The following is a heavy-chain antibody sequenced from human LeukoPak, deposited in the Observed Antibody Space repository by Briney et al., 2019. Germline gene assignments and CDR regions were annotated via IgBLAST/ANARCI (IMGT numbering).Heavy chain of an antibody. CDR3: ARGSQGPRRY. Sequence: SETLSLTCTVSGGSISSYYWSWIRQPPGKGLEWIGYIYYSGSTNYNPSPKSRVTISVDTSKNQFSLKLSSVTAADTAVYYCARGSQGPRRYWGQGTLVTVSS. J-gene: IGHJ4*02. V-gene: IGHV4-59*01. CDR1: GGSISSYY. CDR2: IYYSGST.